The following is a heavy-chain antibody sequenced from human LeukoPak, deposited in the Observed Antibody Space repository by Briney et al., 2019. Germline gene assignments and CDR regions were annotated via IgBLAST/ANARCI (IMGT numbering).Heavy chain of an antibody. CDR1: GFTFSSYG. Sequence: GRSLRLSCAASGFTFSSYGMHWVRQAPGKGLEWVAVISYDGSNKYYADSVKGRFTISRDNSKNTLYLQMNSLRAEDTPVYYCARDKDSSGYLDYWGQGTLVTVSS. D-gene: IGHD3-22*01. CDR2: ISYDGSNK. J-gene: IGHJ4*02. V-gene: IGHV3-30*03. CDR3: ARDKDSSGYLDY.